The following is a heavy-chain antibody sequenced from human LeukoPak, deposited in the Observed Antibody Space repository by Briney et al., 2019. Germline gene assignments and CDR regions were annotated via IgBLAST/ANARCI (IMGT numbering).Heavy chain of an antibody. Sequence: ASVKVSCKASGYTFTSYHMHWVRQAPGQGLEWMGKINLSGGSTTYPQKFQGRVTMTRDTSTSTVYMELSSLRSEDTAVYYCARDYVDDIPMIKDYWGQGTLVTVSS. CDR2: INLSGGST. CDR3: ARDYVDDIPMIKDY. CDR1: GYTFTSYH. V-gene: IGHV1-46*01. D-gene: IGHD2-8*01. J-gene: IGHJ4*02.